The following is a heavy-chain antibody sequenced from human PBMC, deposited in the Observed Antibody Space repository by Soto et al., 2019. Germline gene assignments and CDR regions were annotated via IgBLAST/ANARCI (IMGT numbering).Heavy chain of an antibody. CDR1: GGTFSSYT. CDR3: VRDWESTTQTWGFGDS. Sequence: QVQLVQSGAEVKKPGSSVKVSCKASGGTFSSYTITWVRQAPGQGLEWLGRIIPIFGVTSYAQKFQDRVTSTADRSPTTAELELSRLRSEATAVYYCVRDWESTTQTWGFGDSWGQGTLVTVSS. D-gene: IGHD1-26*01. J-gene: IGHJ4*02. V-gene: IGHV1-69*08. CDR2: IIPIFGVT.